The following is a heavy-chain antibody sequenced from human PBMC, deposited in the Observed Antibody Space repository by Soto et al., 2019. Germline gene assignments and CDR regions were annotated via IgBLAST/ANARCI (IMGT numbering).Heavy chain of an antibody. Sequence: QVQLQQWGAGLLKPSETLSLTCAVYGGSFSGYYWTWIRQSPEKGLEWIGEVNPSGTTYYNPSRTTRVTTSVLTPKNQCSLKMSSVTAADTAVSYCARGIGYCSRINCYSSRRLRFDSWGQGTLVTVSS. CDR2: VNPSGTT. J-gene: IGHJ4*02. V-gene: IGHV4-34*01. CDR1: GGSFSGYY. D-gene: IGHD2-2*01. CDR3: ARGIGYCSRINCYSSRRLRFDS.